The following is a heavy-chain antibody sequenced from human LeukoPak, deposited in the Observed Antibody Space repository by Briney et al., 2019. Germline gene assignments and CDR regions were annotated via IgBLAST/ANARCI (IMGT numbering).Heavy chain of an antibody. CDR3: ARVSGSYSTIDY. Sequence: GGSLRPSCAASGLTFSSYAMTWVRQAPGKGLEWVSGLSGSGGITYYADSVKGRFTISRDNSKNTLYLQMNSLRAEDTAVYYCARVSGSYSTIDYWGQGTLVTVSS. CDR2: LSGSGGIT. CDR1: GLTFSSYA. J-gene: IGHJ4*02. D-gene: IGHD1-26*01. V-gene: IGHV3-23*01.